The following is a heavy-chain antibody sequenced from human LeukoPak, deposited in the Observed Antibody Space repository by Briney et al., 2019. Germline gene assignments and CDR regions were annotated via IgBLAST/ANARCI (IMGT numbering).Heavy chain of an antibody. V-gene: IGHV4-4*07. D-gene: IGHD1-7*01. Sequence: PSETLSLTCTVSGASISDYFWNRIRQPAGRGLEWIGRIDTSGTAKYNSSLKSRVTISVDTSKNQFSLRLSSAAAADTAIYYCARGTKKTVYHTLDYWGQGILVTVSS. CDR3: ARGTKKTVYHTLDY. CDR1: GASISDYF. CDR2: IDTSGTA. J-gene: IGHJ4*02.